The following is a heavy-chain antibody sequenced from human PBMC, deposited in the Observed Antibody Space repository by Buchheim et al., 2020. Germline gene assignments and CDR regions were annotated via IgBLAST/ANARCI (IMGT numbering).Heavy chain of an antibody. CDR2: ISYDGSNK. V-gene: IGHV3-30*04. CDR3: GRVRLRYLGYGMDV. CDR1: GFTFSSYA. Sequence: QVQLVESGGGVVQPGRSLRLSCAASGFTFSSYAMHWVRQAPGKGLEWVAVISYDGSNKYYADSVKGRFTISRDNSKNTLYLQMNSLRAEDTAVYYCGRVRLRYLGYGMDVWGQGTT. J-gene: IGHJ6*02. D-gene: IGHD3-9*01.